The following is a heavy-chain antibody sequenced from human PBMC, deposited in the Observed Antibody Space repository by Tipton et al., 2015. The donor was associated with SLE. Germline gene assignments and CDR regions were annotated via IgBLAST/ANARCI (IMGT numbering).Heavy chain of an antibody. CDR2: ISYDGSNK. V-gene: IGHV3-30*04. Sequence: SLRLSCAASGFTFSSYDMHWVRQAPGKGLEWVAVISYDGSNKYYADSVKGRFTISRDNSKNQFSLKLSSVTAADTAVYYCATSRPWGVITQYFHHWGQGTVVIVSS. CDR1: GFTFSSYD. J-gene: IGHJ1*01. D-gene: IGHD3-10*01. CDR3: ATSRPWGVITQYFHH.